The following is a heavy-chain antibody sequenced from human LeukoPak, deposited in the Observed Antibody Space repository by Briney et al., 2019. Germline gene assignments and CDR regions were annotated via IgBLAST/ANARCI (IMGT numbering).Heavy chain of an antibody. CDR2: IILILGIA. D-gene: IGHD4-17*01. CDR1: VGTFSSYA. J-gene: IGHJ5*02. Sequence: SVKVSCKSSVGTFSSYAISWVRQAPGQGLEWMGRIILILGIANYAQKFQGRVTITADKSTSTAYMELSSLRSEDTAVYYCARDLDTVTTKRRWNNWFDPWGQGTLVTVSS. CDR3: ARDLDTVTTKRRWNNWFDP. V-gene: IGHV1-69*04.